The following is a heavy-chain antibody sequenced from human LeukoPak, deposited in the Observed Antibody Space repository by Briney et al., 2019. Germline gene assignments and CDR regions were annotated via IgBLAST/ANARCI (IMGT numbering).Heavy chain of an antibody. CDR3: AREVHASFDY. CDR1: GFTFSSYW. D-gene: IGHD2-2*01. CDR2: IKQDGGEK. J-gene: IGHJ4*02. Sequence: PGGSLRLSCAASGFTFSSYWMSWVRQAPGKGLEWVANIKQDGGEKYHVDSVMGRFTISEDNAKNLLYLQMNSLRAEDTAVYYCAREVHASFDYWGQGTLVTVSS. V-gene: IGHV3-7*01.